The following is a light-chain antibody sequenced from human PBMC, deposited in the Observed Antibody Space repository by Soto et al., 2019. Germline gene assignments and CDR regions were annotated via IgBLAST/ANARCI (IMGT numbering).Light chain of an antibody. CDR1: GSNIGSNT. CDR3: AAWDNSLNGQV. Sequence: QSALNQSPSASGTPGQRVTFSCSGSGSNIGSNTVTWYRHLPGAAPKLLIYNNNQRPSGVPDRFSGSKSGTSASLAISGLQSEDEADYYCAAWDNSLNGQVFGPGTKVTVL. CDR2: NNN. J-gene: IGLJ1*01. V-gene: IGLV1-44*01.